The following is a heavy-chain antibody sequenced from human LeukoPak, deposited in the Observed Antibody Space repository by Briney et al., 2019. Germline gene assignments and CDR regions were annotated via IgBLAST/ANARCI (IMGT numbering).Heavy chain of an antibody. CDR3: ARERGYCSSTICYRYYFDY. D-gene: IGHD2-2*01. CDR1: GYSISSGYY. J-gene: IGHJ4*02. CDR2: IYHSVST. V-gene: IGHV4-38-2*02. Sequence: SETLSLTCAVSGYSISSGYYWGWIRQPPGKGLEWIGTIYHSVSTYYNPSLKSRVTISVDTSKNQFSLKLTSVTAADTAVYYCARERGYCSSTICYRYYFDYWGQGTLVTVSS.